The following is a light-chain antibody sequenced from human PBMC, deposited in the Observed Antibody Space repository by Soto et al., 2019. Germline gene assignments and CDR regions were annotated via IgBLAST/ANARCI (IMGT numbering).Light chain of an antibody. CDR3: QQYNNWPFPSWT. Sequence: EIVMTQSPATLSVSPGERATLSCRASQSVSSNLAWYQQKPGQAPRLLISGASTRATGIPDRLSGSGSGTEFTLTIGSLQSEDFAVYYCQQYNNWPFPSWTFGQGTKVEIK. CDR1: QSVSSN. CDR2: GAS. V-gene: IGKV3-15*01. J-gene: IGKJ1*01.